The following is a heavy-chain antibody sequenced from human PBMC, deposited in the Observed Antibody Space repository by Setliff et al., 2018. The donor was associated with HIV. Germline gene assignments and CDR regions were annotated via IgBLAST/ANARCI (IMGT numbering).Heavy chain of an antibody. V-gene: IGHV4-59*11. D-gene: IGHD3-3*01. CDR3: ARRPLFGVVIASVAKMEFDY. J-gene: IGHJ4*02. Sequence: PSETLSLTCTVSYGSISGHYWTWIRQPPGKGLEWIGYIHHSGSTNYNPSLKSRVITSIDKSKNQFSLKIDSVTAADTAVYYCARRPLFGVVIASVAKMEFDYWGQGTLVTVSS. CDR2: IHHSGST. CDR1: YGSISGHY.